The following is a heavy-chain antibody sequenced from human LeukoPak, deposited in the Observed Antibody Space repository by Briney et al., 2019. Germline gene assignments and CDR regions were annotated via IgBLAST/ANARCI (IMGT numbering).Heavy chain of an antibody. V-gene: IGHV3-30*18. Sequence: GGSLRLSCAASGFTFSSYGMHWVRQAPGKGLEWVAVISYDGSNKYYADSVKGRFTISRDNSKNTLYLQMNSLRAEDTAVYYCVKGGYCSSASCPPDYWGQGTLVTVSS. D-gene: IGHD2-2*01. CDR2: ISYDGSNK. CDR1: GFTFSSYG. J-gene: IGHJ4*02. CDR3: VKGGYCSSASCPPDY.